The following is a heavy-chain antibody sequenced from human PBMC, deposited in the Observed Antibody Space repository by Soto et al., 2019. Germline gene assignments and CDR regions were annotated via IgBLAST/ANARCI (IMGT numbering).Heavy chain of an antibody. CDR3: AKGVGLVTQGIDY. Sequence: GGSLRLSCVASGFTFNSHTMNWVRQAPGKGLEWVSSISRSGSSTYSADSAKGRFIISRDNSKNTVDLQMNSLSVEDTAVYYCAKGVGLVTQGIDYWGQGTLVTVSS. J-gene: IGHJ4*02. CDR2: ISRSGSST. V-gene: IGHV3-23*01. CDR1: GFTFNSHT. D-gene: IGHD5-12*01.